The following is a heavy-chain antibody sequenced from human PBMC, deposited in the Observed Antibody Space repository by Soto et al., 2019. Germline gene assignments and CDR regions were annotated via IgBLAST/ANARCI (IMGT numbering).Heavy chain of an antibody. V-gene: IGHV1-3*04. J-gene: IGHJ4*01. CDR1: GYTFTRYA. CDR2: INTGTGNT. Sequence: ASVKVSCKASGYTFTRYAMQWVRQAPGQRLEWMGWINTGTGNTKYSQKFQGRVSFIRDTSARTVYMELSSLRFEDTAVYYCARDEGYSSGWYVGSIDYWG. D-gene: IGHD6-19*01. CDR3: ARDEGYSSGWYVGSIDY.